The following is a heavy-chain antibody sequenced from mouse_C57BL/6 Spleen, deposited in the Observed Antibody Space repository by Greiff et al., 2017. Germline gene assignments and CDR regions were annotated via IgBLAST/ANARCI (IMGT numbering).Heavy chain of an antibody. CDR3: VRSYYGSSYGYFDV. D-gene: IGHD1-1*01. J-gene: IGHJ1*03. V-gene: IGHV1-64*01. Sequence: VQLVESGAELVKPGASVKLSCKASGYTFTSYWMHWVKQRPGQGLEWIGMIHPNSGSTNYNEKFKSKATLTVDKSSSTAYMQLSSLTSEDSAVYYWVRSYYGSSYGYFDVWGTGTTVTVSS. CDR1: GYTFTSYW. CDR2: IHPNSGST.